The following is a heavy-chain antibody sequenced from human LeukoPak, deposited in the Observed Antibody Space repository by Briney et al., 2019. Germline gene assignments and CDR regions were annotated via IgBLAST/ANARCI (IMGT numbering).Heavy chain of an antibody. CDR3: AKVQKIRLPEPFDY. CDR2: INSDGSIT. Sequence: GRSLRLSCAASGFTFSSYWMHWVRQAPGKGLVWVSRINSDGSITSYADSVKGRFTISRDNSKNTLYLQMNSLRAEDTAVYYCAKVQKIRLPEPFDYWGQGTLVTVSS. CDR1: GFTFSSYW. D-gene: IGHD3-3*01. V-gene: IGHV3-74*01. J-gene: IGHJ4*02.